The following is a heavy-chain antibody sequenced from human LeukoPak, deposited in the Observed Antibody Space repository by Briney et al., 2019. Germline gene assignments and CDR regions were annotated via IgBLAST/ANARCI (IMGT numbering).Heavy chain of an antibody. CDR1: GFTFSSYA. J-gene: IGHJ4*02. D-gene: IGHD2-15*01. CDR2: IKQDGSEE. V-gene: IGHV3-7*01. CDR3: ARDYRGYRAPYYFDY. Sequence: GGSLRLSCAASGFTFSSYAMSWVRQAPGKGLEWVANIKQDGSEEYYVDSVKGRFTISRDNAKNSLYLQMNSLRAEDTAVYYCARDYRGYRAPYYFDYWGQGTLVTVSS.